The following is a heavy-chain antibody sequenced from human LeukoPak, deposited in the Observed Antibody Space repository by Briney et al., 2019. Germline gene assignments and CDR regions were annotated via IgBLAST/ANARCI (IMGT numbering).Heavy chain of an antibody. CDR2: IIPIFGTA. CDR1: GGTFSSYA. Sequence: SVKVSCKASGGTFSSYAIRWVRQAPGQGLEWMGGIIPIFGTANYAQKFQGRVTITADESTSTAYMELSSLRSEDTAVYYCARPNKYSSGWYFEYFQHWGQGTLVTVSS. J-gene: IGHJ1*01. V-gene: IGHV1-69*13. CDR3: ARPNKYSSGWYFEYFQH. D-gene: IGHD6-19*01.